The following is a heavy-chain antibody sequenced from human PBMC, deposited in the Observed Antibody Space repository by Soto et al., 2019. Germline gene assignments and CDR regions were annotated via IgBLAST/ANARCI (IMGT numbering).Heavy chain of an antibody. CDR2: IYSGGST. CDR3: ASGWSWWYFDY. V-gene: IGHV3-53*01. D-gene: IGHD6-19*01. Sequence: GGSLRLSCAASGFTVSSNYMSWVRQAPGKGLEWVSVIYSGGSTYYADSVKGRFTISRDNSKNTLYLQMNSLRAEDTAVYYCASGWSWWYFDYWGQGTLVTVSS. J-gene: IGHJ4*02. CDR1: GFTVSSNY.